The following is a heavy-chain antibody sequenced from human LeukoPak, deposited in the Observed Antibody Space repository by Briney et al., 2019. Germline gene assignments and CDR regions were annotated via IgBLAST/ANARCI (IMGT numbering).Heavy chain of an antibody. V-gene: IGHV3-21*01. CDR1: GFTFSSYS. D-gene: IGHD3-22*01. J-gene: IGHJ4*02. CDR2: ISSSSSYI. CDR3: AREKSSGSTFDY. Sequence: PGGSLRLSCAASGFTFSSYSMNWVRQAPEKGLEWVSSISSSSSYIYYADSVKGRFTISRDNAKNSLYLQMNSLRAEDTAVYYCAREKSSGSTFDYWGQGTLVTVSS.